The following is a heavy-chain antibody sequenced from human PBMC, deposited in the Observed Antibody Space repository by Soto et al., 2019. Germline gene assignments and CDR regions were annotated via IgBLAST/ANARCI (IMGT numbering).Heavy chain of an antibody. D-gene: IGHD2-15*01. V-gene: IGHV1-69*01. CDR1: GGTFSSYA. CDR3: ARDCKYEKYYYYGMDV. CDR2: IIPIFGTA. J-gene: IGHJ6*02. Sequence: QVQLVQSGAEVKKPGSSVKVSCKASGGTFSSYAISWVRQAPGQGLEWMGGIIPIFGTANYAQKFQGRVTITADESTSTAYKELSSLRSEDTAVYYCARDCKYEKYYYYGMDVWGQGTTVTVSS.